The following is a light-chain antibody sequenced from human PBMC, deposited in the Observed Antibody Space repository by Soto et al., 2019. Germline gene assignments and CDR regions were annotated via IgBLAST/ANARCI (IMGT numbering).Light chain of an antibody. CDR1: QSVSSY. J-gene: IGKJ4*02. V-gene: IGKV3-20*01. CDR2: GES. CDR3: QQYGSSGT. Sequence: ELVFTQSPAPLSLSPGERGTLSCRASQSVSSYLAWYQQKPGQGPSLLIYGESNRATGIPDRFSGSGSGTDFTLTISRLEPEDFAVYYCQQYGSSGTVGPVTKVEIK.